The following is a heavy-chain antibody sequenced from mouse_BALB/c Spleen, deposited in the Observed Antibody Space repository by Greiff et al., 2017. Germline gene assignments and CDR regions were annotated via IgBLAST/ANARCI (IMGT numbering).Heavy chain of an antibody. J-gene: IGHJ2*01. D-gene: IGHD2-2*01. Sequence: EVQRVESGGGLVKPGGSLKLSCAASGFAFSSYDMSWVRQTPEKRLEWVAYISSGGGSTYYPDTVKGRFTISRDNAKNTLYLQMSSLKSEDTAMYYCARQGDGYDVYYFDYWGQGTTLTVSS. V-gene: IGHV5-12-1*01. CDR3: ARQGDGYDVYYFDY. CDR1: GFAFSSYD. CDR2: ISSGGGST.